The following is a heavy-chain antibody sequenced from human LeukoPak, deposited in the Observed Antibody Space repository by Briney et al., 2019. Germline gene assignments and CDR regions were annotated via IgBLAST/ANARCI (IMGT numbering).Heavy chain of an antibody. CDR2: ISPYTGYG. CDR3: VRECNIAATRGAFDI. CDR1: GYSFIAHY. D-gene: IGHD6-13*01. V-gene: IGHV1-2*02. Sequence: GASVSVSCRASGYSFIAHYIHWVRQAPGQGLEWMAWISPYTGYGNYAHKFQGRVTLTSDTSITTAYMGLSRLTPDDTAVYYCVRECNIAATRGAFDIWGQGTMVTVSS. J-gene: IGHJ3*02.